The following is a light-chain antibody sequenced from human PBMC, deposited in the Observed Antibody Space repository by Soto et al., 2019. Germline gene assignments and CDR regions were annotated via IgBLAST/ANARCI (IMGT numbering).Light chain of an antibody. CDR2: KAS. Sequence: DIQMTQSPSTLSASVGDRVTITCRASQSISNWLAWYQQKPGKAPKLLIFKASTLESGVPSRFSGSGSGTEFTLNISSLQPDDFATYHCQQYDTYPRTFGQGTKVEMK. CDR1: QSISNW. V-gene: IGKV1-5*03. J-gene: IGKJ1*01. CDR3: QQYDTYPRT.